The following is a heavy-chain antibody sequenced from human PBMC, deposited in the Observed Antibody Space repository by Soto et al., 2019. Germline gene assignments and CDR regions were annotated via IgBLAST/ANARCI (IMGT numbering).Heavy chain of an antibody. CDR3: AVYYYDSSGYYFDY. CDR2: ISSSSSYI. V-gene: IGHV3-21*01. CDR1: GFTFSSYS. Sequence: GGSLRLSCAASGFTFSSYSMNWVRQAPGNGLEWVSSISSSSSYIYYADSVKGRFTISRDNAKNSLYLQMNSLRAEDTAVYYCAVYYYDSSGYYFDYWGQGTLVTVSS. D-gene: IGHD3-22*01. J-gene: IGHJ4*02.